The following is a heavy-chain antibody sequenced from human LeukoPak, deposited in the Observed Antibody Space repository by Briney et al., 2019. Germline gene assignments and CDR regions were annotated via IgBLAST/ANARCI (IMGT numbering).Heavy chain of an antibody. CDR2: IYHTGNT. V-gene: IGHV4-59*08. CDR3: ARPSYYDQPLDAFDI. Sequence: SETLSLTCSVSNDSIRNYYWSWIRQPPGKALEWIGYIYHTGNTNYNPSLKSRLTMSIDTSKNQFSLKLSSVTAADTAVYYCARPSYYDQPLDAFDIWGQGTMVTVSS. D-gene: IGHD3-22*01. CDR1: NDSIRNYY. J-gene: IGHJ3*02.